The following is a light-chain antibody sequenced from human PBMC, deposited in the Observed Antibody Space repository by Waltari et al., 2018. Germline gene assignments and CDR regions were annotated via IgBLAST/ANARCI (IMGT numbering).Light chain of an antibody. V-gene: IGKV1-17*01. CDR2: AAT. Sequence: DIQMTQSPSSLSASVGDIVTITCRASQGIGNYLNWFQQKPGKAPKLLIYAATTLQSGVPSRFSGSGSGTEFTLTINSLQPEDFATYYCLQHNSYPLTFGGGTKVEIK. CDR3: LQHNSYPLT. CDR1: QGIGNY. J-gene: IGKJ4*01.